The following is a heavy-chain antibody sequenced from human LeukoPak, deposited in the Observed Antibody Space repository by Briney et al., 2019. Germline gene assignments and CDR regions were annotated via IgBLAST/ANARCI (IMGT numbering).Heavy chain of an antibody. CDR2: IIPIFGTA. CDR3: AKAGGWFGELLQTSADNWFDP. J-gene: IGHJ5*02. D-gene: IGHD3-10*01. Sequence: VKVSCKASGGTFSSYAISWVRQAPGQGLEWMGGIIPIFGTANYAQKFQGRVTITADESTSTAYMELSSLRAEDTAVYYCAKAGGWFGELLQTSADNWFDPWGQGTLVTVSS. V-gene: IGHV1-69*13. CDR1: GGTFSSYA.